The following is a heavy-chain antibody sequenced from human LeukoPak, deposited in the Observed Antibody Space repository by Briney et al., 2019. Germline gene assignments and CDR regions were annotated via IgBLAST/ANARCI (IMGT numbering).Heavy chain of an antibody. V-gene: IGHV1-2*02. CDR3: ATAKHSSSSGLHC. D-gene: IGHD6-6*01. CDR1: GYTFTAYY. Sequence: ASVKVSCKASGYTFTAYYMHWVRQAPGQGLEWMGWVNPSSGGTNFAQKFQDRVTMTRDTSITTAYMELSRLRSDDTAMYYCATAKHSSSSGLHCWGQGTLVTVSS. CDR2: VNPSSGGT. J-gene: IGHJ4*02.